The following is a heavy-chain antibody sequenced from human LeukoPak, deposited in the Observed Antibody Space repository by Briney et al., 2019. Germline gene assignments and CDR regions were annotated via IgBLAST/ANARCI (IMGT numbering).Heavy chain of an antibody. Sequence: ASVKVSCKASGYTFTSYGISWVRQAPGQGLEWMGWISAYNGNTNYAQKLQGRVTITTDTSKSTAYMELRSLRADDTAVYYCAREYRGYDWGQFDYWGQGTLVTVSS. V-gene: IGHV1-18*01. D-gene: IGHD5-12*01. CDR2: ISAYNGNT. J-gene: IGHJ4*02. CDR3: AREYRGYDWGQFDY. CDR1: GYTFTSYG.